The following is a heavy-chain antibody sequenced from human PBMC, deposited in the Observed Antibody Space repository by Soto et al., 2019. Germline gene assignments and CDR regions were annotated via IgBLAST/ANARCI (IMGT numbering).Heavy chain of an antibody. D-gene: IGHD3-3*01. CDR2: ISYDGSNK. J-gene: IGHJ4*02. Sequence: QVQLVESGGGVVQPGRSLRLSCAASGFTFSIYGMHWVRQAPGKGLEWVAVISYDGSNKYYADSVKGRFTISRDNSKNTLELQMNSLRGEDTAVYYCAKETVEYYFDYWGQGTLVTVSS. V-gene: IGHV3-30*18. CDR3: AKETVEYYFDY. CDR1: GFTFSIYG.